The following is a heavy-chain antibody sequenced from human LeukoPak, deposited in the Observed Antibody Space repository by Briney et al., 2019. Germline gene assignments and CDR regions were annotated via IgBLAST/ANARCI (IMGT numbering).Heavy chain of an antibody. V-gene: IGHV3-7*01. CDR1: GFTFSSSE. J-gene: IGHJ2*01. Sequence: PGGSLRLSCAASGFTFSSSEMNWVRQAPGKGLEWVANIKQDGSEKYYVDSVKGRFTISRDNAKNSLYLQMNSLRAEDTAVYYCARDCSGGSCYGWYFDLWGRGTLVTVSS. D-gene: IGHD2-15*01. CDR3: ARDCSGGSCYGWYFDL. CDR2: IKQDGSEK.